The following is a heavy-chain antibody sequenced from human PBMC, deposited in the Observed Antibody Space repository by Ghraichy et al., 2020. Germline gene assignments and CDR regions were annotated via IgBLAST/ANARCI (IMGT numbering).Heavy chain of an antibody. V-gene: IGHV1-2*02. CDR2: INPNSGGT. CDR3: ARGREVGATYWFDP. CDR1: GYTFTGYY. J-gene: IGHJ5*02. Sequence: ASVKVSCKASGYTFTGYYMHWVRQAPGQGLEWMGWINPNSGGTNYAQKFQGRVTMTRDTSISTAYMELSRLRSDDTAVYYCARGREVGATYWFDPWGQGTLVTVSS. D-gene: IGHD1-26*01.